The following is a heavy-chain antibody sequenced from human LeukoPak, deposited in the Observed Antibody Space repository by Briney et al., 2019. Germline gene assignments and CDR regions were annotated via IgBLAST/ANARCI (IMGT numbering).Heavy chain of an antibody. V-gene: IGHV4-39*07. CDR1: GASISSGGYY. J-gene: IGHJ4*02. D-gene: IGHD4-11*01. CDR2: IYYSGST. CDR3: ARRLPRYGYFDY. Sequence: SETLSLTCTVSGASISSGGYYWGWIRQPPGKGLEWIGSIYYSGSTYYNPSLKSRVTISVDTSKNQFSLKLSSVTAADTAVYYCARRLPRYGYFDYWGQGTLVTVSS.